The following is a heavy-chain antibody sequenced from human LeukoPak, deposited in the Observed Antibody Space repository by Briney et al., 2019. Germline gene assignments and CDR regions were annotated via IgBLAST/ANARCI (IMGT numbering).Heavy chain of an antibody. J-gene: IGHJ5*02. CDR1: GGSISSSSYY. Sequence: SETLSLTCTVSGGSISSSSYYWGWIRQPPGKGLEWIGSIYHSGSTYYNPSLKSRVTISVDTSKNQFSLKLSSVTAADTAVYYCARELGANWFDPWGQGTLVTVSS. D-gene: IGHD3-16*01. CDR2: IYHSGST. V-gene: IGHV4-39*07. CDR3: ARELGANWFDP.